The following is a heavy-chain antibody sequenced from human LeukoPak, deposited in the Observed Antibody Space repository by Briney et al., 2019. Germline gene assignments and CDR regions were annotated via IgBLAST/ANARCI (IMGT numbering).Heavy chain of an antibody. CDR3: ARTHLGYYYYMDV. J-gene: IGHJ6*03. D-gene: IGHD3-3*02. Sequence: ASVKVSCKASGYTFTGYYMHWARQAPGQGLEWMGIINPSGGSTSYAQKFQGRVTMTRDMSTSTVYMELSSLRSEDTAVYYCARTHLGYYYYMDVWGKGTTVTVSS. CDR2: INPSGGST. CDR1: GYTFTGYY. V-gene: IGHV1-46*01.